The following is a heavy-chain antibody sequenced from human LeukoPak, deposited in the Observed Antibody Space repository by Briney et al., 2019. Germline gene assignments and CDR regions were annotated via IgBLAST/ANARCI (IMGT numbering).Heavy chain of an antibody. Sequence: ASVKVSCKASGYTFTSNYIHWVRQAPGQGLEWMGWINPNSGGTRLAQKFQGWVTLTRDTSISTVYMGLSGLKSDDTAIFYCTRAGSVGWNDYWGQGTLVTVSS. CDR1: GYTFTSNY. CDR3: TRAGSVGWNDY. CDR2: INPNSGGT. J-gene: IGHJ4*02. D-gene: IGHD1-1*01. V-gene: IGHV1-2*04.